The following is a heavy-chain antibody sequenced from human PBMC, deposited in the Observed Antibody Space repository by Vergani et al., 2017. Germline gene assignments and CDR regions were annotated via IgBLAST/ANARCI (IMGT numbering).Heavy chain of an antibody. CDR2: ISGYDGKT. V-gene: IGHV1-18*01. CDR3: ARGGSIAAPSYLYYFYMDV. D-gene: IGHD6-6*01. CDR1: GYSFNSYG. J-gene: IGHJ6*03. Sequence: QVQLLQSGAEMKKPGASVNVSCKTSGYSFNSYGINWVRQAPGQGLEWLGWISGYDGKTKYVEKLQGRITVTIDTSTNSAYMELRGLRSDDTAVYYCARGGSIAAPSYLYYFYMDVWGKGTSVTVSS.